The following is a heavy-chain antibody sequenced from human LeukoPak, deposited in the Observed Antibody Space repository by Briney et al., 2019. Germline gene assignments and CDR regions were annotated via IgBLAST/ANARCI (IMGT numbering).Heavy chain of an antibody. CDR1: GYTFSNHA. CDR3: KVWDFGVVITFGY. CDR2: LSGSGGNT. D-gene: IGHD3-3*01. V-gene: IGHV3-23*01. Sequence: PGGSLRLSCAASGYTFSNHAMSWVRQAPGKGLEWVSALSGSGGNTYYADSVKGRFTISRDNSKNTLYLQMNSLRAEDTAVYYCKVWDFGVVITFGYWGQEPWSPSPQ. J-gene: IGHJ4*01.